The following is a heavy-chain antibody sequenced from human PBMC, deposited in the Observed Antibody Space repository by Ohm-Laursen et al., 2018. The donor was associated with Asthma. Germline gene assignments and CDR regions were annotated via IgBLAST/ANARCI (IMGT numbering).Heavy chain of an antibody. Sequence: SLRLSCSASGFTFSSYDMHWVRQATGKGLEWVSAIGTAGDTYYPGSVKGRFTISRENAKNSLYLQMNSLRAGDTAVYYCARGDFLSGNFPFDCWGQGTLVTVSS. CDR1: GFTFSSYD. CDR3: ARGDFLSGNFPFDC. J-gene: IGHJ4*02. V-gene: IGHV3-13*01. CDR2: IGTAGDT. D-gene: IGHD3-3*01.